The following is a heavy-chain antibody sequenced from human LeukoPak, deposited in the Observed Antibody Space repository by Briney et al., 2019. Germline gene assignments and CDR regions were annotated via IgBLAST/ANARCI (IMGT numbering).Heavy chain of an antibody. CDR3: AKDISSGYPQSYFDY. J-gene: IGHJ4*02. V-gene: IGHV3-9*01. CDR1: GFTFDDYA. CDR2: ISWNSGSI. Sequence: GGSLRLSCAASGFTFDDYAMHGVRQAPGKGLEWVSGISWNSGSIGYADSVKGRFTISRDNAKNSLYLQMNSLRAEDTALYYCAKDISSGYPQSYFDYWGQGTLVTVSS. D-gene: IGHD3-22*01.